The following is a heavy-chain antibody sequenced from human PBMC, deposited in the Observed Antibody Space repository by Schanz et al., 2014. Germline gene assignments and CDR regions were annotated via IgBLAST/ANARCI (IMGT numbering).Heavy chain of an antibody. V-gene: IGHV3-7*01. J-gene: IGHJ4*02. D-gene: IGHD2-2*01. CDR3: ERFQSPHQPFDY. CDR1: GFTFSSYW. CDR2: IKQDGSER. Sequence: EVQLVESGGGLVQPGGSLRLSCAASGFTFSSYWMSWVRQAPGKGLEWVVNIKQDGSERYYVDSVKGRFTISRDNAKNSLYLQMNSLRAEDTAVYYCERFQSPHQPFDYWGQGTLVTVSS.